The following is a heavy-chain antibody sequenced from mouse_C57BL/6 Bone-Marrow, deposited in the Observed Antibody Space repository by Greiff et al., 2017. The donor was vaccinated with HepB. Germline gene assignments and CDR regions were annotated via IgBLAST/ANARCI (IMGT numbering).Heavy chain of an antibody. V-gene: IGHV5-17*01. D-gene: IGHD2-1*01. CDR3: ARGGGNSWFAY. CDR2: ISSGSSTI. CDR1: GFTFSDYG. J-gene: IGHJ3*01. Sequence: VQLKESGGGLVKPGGSLKLSCAASGFTFSDYGVHWVRQAPEKGLEWVAYISSGSSTIYYADTVKGRFTISRDNAKNTLFLQMTRLRSEDTAMYYCARGGGNSWFAYWGQGTLVTVSA.